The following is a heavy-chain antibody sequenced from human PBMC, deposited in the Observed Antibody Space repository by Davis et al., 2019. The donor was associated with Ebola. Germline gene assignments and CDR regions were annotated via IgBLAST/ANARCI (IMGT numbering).Heavy chain of an antibody. CDR1: GGSVSSGSYY. CDR3: ARAVSGDWSYYYYGMDV. D-gene: IGHD2-21*02. CDR2: IYYSGST. V-gene: IGHV4-61*01. Sequence: SETLSLTCTVSGGSVSSGSYYWSWIRQPPGKGLEWIGYIYYSGSTNYNPSLKSRVTISVDTSKNQFSLKLSSVTAADTAVYYCARAVSGDWSYYYYGMDVWGQGTTVTVSS. J-gene: IGHJ6*02.